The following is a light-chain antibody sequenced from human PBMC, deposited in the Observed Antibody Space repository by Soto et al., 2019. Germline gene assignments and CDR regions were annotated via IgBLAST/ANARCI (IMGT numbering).Light chain of an antibody. Sequence: IHMTQSPSSVSASLGYRVTITCRASQGVSTWLAWYQQKPGKAPNLLIYTASSLQSGVPSRFSGSGSGTDFTLTINGLQPEDFATYYCQQAASFPITFGQGTRLEIK. V-gene: IGKV1-12*01. CDR2: TAS. J-gene: IGKJ5*01. CDR1: QGVSTW. CDR3: QQAASFPIT.